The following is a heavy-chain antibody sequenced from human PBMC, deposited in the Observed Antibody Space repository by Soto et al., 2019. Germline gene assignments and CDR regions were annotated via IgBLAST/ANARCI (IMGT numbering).Heavy chain of an antibody. CDR1: GGSISSCGSY. J-gene: IGHJ4*02. CDR3: VRYCSTTKCPFDX. V-gene: IGHV4-30-4*01. CDR2: IYYSGNT. Sequence: SETLSLTCTVSGGSISSCGSYWGWIRQPPGKGLGWIGYIYYSGNTYFNPSLKSRVTLSVDTSKNQFSLNLSSVTAADTAVYYCVRYCSTTKCPFDXWGQGTLVTVSS. D-gene: IGHD2-2*01.